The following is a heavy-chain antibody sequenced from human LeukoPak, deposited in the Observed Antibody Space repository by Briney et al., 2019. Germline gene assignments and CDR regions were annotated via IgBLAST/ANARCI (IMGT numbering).Heavy chain of an antibody. Sequence: GGSLRLSCTASGFIFSNYVMSWVRQAPGKGLEWVSSITGSGGSTYYADSVRGRFTISRDNSKNSLYLQMKSLRAVDTREYYSVQAYRSGWACFDYWGQGALVTVSA. J-gene: IGHJ4*02. CDR1: GFIFSNYV. CDR2: ITGSGGST. D-gene: IGHD6-25*01. CDR3: VQAYRSGWACFDY. V-gene: IGHV3-23*01.